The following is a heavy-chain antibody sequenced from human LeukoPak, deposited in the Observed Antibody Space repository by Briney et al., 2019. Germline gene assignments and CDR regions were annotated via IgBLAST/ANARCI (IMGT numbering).Heavy chain of an antibody. Sequence: GGSLRLSCAASGFTFSDHYIDWVRQAPGKGLEWVGRSRNKANSYTTQYAASVKGRFAFSRDDSQNSLYLQMNSLKTEDTAVYYFTGPGGPRVVTGPDAFDIGGRGKMVTV. CDR3: TGPGGPRVVTGPDAFDI. CDR1: GFTFSDHY. J-gene: IGHJ3*02. D-gene: IGHD4-23*01. CDR2: SRNKANSYTT. V-gene: IGHV3-72*01.